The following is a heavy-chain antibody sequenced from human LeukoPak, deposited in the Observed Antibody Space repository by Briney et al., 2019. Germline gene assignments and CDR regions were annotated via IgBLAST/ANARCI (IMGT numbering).Heavy chain of an antibody. CDR2: INPNSGGT. V-gene: IGHV1-2*02. J-gene: IGHJ4*02. Sequence: ASVKVSCKASGGTFSSYAISWVRQAPGQGLEWMGWINPNSGGTNYAQKFQGRVTMTRDTSISTAYMELSRLRSDDTAVYYCARDGWRSFTAMVRWSWDYWGQGTLVTVSS. CDR3: ARDGWRSFTAMVRWSWDY. D-gene: IGHD5-18*01. CDR1: GGTFSSYA.